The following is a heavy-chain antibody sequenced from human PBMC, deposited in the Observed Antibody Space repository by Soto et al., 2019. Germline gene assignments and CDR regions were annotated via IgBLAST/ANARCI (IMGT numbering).Heavy chain of an antibody. CDR1: GFTFSNYW. V-gene: IGHV3-74*01. CDR3: ARGDCVGGPCYSLAGSFYYYMDV. Sequence: EVQLVESGGGLVQPGGSLRLSCAASGFTFSNYWMYWVRQAPGKGLVWVSRINSDGSVSSYADSVKGRLTISRDNVKNTPHLQMNSLRAEDTAVYYCARGDCVGGPCYSLAGSFYYYMDVWGKGTTVTVS. D-gene: IGHD2-15*01. J-gene: IGHJ6*03. CDR2: INSDGSVS.